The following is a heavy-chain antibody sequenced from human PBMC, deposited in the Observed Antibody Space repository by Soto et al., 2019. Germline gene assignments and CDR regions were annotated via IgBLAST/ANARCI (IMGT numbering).Heavy chain of an antibody. CDR2: IKQDGSEK. CDR1: GFTFSNYW. V-gene: IGHV3-7*01. CDR3: ARVYGPRYFDY. Sequence: EVQLVESGGGLVQPGGSLRLSCAASGFTFSNYWMSWVRQAPGKGLEWVANIKQDGSEKYYVDSMKGRFTISRDNAKNLLFLKMNNLRVEDTAVYYCARVYGPRYFDYWGQGTLVTVSS. D-gene: IGHD3-10*01. J-gene: IGHJ4*02.